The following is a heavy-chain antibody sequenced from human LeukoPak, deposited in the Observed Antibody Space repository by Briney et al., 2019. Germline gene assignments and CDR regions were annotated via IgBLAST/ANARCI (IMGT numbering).Heavy chain of an antibody. V-gene: IGHV3-30-3*01. J-gene: IGHJ4*02. Sequence: PGGSLRLSCAASGFTFSSYAMHWVRQAPGKGLEWVAVISYDGSNKYYADSVKGRFIISRDNSKNTLYLQMNSLRAEDTAVYYCARLMQWLSEDYWGQGTLVTVSS. CDR1: GFTFSSYA. CDR2: ISYDGSNK. D-gene: IGHD6-19*01. CDR3: ARLMQWLSEDY.